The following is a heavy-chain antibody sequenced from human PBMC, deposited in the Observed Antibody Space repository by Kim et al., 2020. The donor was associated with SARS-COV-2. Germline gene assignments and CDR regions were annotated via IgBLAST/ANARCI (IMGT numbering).Heavy chain of an antibody. J-gene: IGHJ4*02. CDR2: VFYTRNT. Sequence: SETLSLTCSVSGSSMNYYYWSWLRQPPGRGLEWIGYVFYTRNTNYNPSLQGRVTMSLDTSKNQVSLKLTSVTAADTAVYYCARQREKWRLEYYFDYWGQGSLVTVSS. V-gene: IGHV4-59*08. CDR3: ARQREKWRLEYYFDY. D-gene: IGHD2-21*01. CDR1: GSSMNYYY.